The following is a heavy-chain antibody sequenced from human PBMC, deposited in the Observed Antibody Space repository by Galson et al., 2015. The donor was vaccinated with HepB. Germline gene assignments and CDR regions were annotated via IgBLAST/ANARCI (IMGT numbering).Heavy chain of an antibody. J-gene: IGHJ4*02. CDR1: GFSFSSYA. Sequence: SLRLSCAASGFSFSSYAMNWVRQAPGKGLEWVSYISGMSGTINYADSVKGRFTISRDNDKNSLYIQMNGLRDEDTAVYYCARGDWHYWGQGTLVTVSS. D-gene: IGHD2-21*02. CDR2: ISGMSGTI. V-gene: IGHV3-48*02. CDR3: ARGDWHY.